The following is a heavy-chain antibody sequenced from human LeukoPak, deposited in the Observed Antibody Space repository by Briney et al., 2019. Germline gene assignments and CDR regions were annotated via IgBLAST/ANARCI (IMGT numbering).Heavy chain of an antibody. CDR1: GASVTSYY. V-gene: IGHV4-59*02. J-gene: IGHJ3*02. CDR3: ARDGYNYGAFDI. CDR2: IYYSGST. D-gene: IGHD5-24*01. Sequence: SETLSLTCTVSGASVTSYYWSWIRQPPGKGLEWIGYIYYSGSTNYNPSLKSRVTISVDTSKNQFSLKLSSVTAADTAVYYCARDGYNYGAFDIWGQGTMVTVSS.